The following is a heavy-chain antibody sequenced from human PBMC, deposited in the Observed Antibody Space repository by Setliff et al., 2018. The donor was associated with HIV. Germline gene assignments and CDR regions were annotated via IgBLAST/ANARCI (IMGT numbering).Heavy chain of an antibody. Sequence: GGSLRLSCVASGFTFTSFSMNWVRQAPGKGLEWVASLSSTGSFKYYADSVKGRFTISRDNSKNTLYLQMNSLRAEDTAVYYCAKGGYGSSGRFDYWGQGTLVTVSS. D-gene: IGHD3-22*01. CDR2: LSSTGSFK. CDR3: AKGGYGSSGRFDY. CDR1: GFTFTSFS. V-gene: IGHV3-21*01. J-gene: IGHJ4*02.